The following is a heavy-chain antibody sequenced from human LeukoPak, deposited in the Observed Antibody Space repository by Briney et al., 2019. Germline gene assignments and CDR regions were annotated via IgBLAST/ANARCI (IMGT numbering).Heavy chain of an antibody. V-gene: IGHV3-30*04. D-gene: IGHD2-2*01. CDR3: ARDLVDILVVPAAIGGYRLSFSPPDY. CDR2: ISYDGSNK. CDR1: GFTFSSYA. Sequence: GRSLRLSCAASGFTFSSYAMHWVRQAPGKGLEWVAVISYDGSNKYYADSVKGRFTISRDNSKNTLYLQMNSLRAEDTAVYYFARDLVDILVVPAAIGGYRLSFSPPDYWGQGTLVTVSS. J-gene: IGHJ4*02.